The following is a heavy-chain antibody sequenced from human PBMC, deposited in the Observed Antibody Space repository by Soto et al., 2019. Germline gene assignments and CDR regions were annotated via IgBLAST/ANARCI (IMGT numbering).Heavy chain of an antibody. J-gene: IGHJ6*02. V-gene: IGHV1-2*04. Sequence: GAPVEGFLKAFRGTLSSISSCWARQGHGKRIEWMGWINPNSGGTNYAQKFQGWVTMTRDTSISTAYMELSRLRSDDTAVYYCARDHVAAAAGPSYYYYGMDVWGQGTTVTVSS. CDR1: RGTLSSIS. CDR2: INPNSGGT. CDR3: ARDHVAAAAGPSYYYYGMDV. D-gene: IGHD6-13*01.